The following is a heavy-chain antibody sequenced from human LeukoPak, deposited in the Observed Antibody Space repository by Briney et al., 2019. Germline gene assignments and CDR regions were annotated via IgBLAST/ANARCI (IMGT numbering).Heavy chain of an antibody. CDR1: GYSFTSYW. D-gene: IGHD2-2*01. CDR2: IYPGDSDT. Sequence: GKSLKISCKGSGYSFTSYWIGWVRQMPGKGLEWMGIIYPGDSDTRYSPSFQGQVTISADKSISTAYLQWSSLKASDTAMYYCARRGYCSSTSCYASFDYWGQGTLVTVPS. CDR3: ARRGYCSSTSCYASFDY. V-gene: IGHV5-51*01. J-gene: IGHJ4*02.